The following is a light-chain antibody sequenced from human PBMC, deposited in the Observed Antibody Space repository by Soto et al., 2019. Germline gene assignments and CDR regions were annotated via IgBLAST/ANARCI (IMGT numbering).Light chain of an antibody. Sequence: EIVLTQSPGTLSLSPGDRATLSCRASQSVSSSHLAWYQQKPGQAPRLLIFDASSRATGIPDRFGGSGSGTDFTLTISRVEPEDFAVYFCQQYGTSQWTFGQGTQVEIK. CDR3: QQYGTSQWT. CDR2: DAS. V-gene: IGKV3-20*01. J-gene: IGKJ1*01. CDR1: QSVSSSH.